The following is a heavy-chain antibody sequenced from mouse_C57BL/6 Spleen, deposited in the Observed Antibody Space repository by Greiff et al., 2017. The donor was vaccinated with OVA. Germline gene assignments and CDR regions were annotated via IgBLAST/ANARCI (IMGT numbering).Heavy chain of an antibody. Sequence: QVQLKESGPGLVAPSQSLSITCTVSGFSLTSYAISWVRQPPGKGLEWLGVIWTGGGTNYNSAPNSSLSISKDNSKSHVFLKMNSLQTDDAARYYCARSDYWYFDVWGTGTTVTVSS. CDR1: GFSLTSYA. CDR3: ARSDYWYFDV. V-gene: IGHV2-9-1*01. J-gene: IGHJ1*03. CDR2: IWTGGGT.